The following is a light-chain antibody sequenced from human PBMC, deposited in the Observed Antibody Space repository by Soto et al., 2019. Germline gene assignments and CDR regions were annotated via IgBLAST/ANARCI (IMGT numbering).Light chain of an antibody. J-gene: IGLJ3*02. CDR1: SSNIGAAYD. CDR3: QSYDSSLSGWV. V-gene: IGLV1-40*01. CDR2: GNN. Sequence: QPVLTQPPSVSGAPGQKVTISCIRSSSNIGAAYDVHWYQHLPGTAPKLLIYGNNNRPSGVPDRFSGSKSGTSASLAITGLQAEDEADYYCQSYDSSLSGWVFGGGTKLTVL.